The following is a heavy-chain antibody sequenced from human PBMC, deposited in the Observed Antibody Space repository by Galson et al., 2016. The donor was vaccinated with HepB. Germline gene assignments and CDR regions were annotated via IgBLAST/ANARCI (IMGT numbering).Heavy chain of an antibody. CDR3: AKVIAVHCSSTSCYCFGY. Sequence: SLRLSCAATGFTSSSYAMSWVRQAPGKGLEWVSAISGSGDSTYYADSVKGRFTISRDNSKNTLYLQMNSLRAEDTAVYYCAKVIAVHCSSTSCYCFGYWGQGTLVTVSS. J-gene: IGHJ4*02. CDR1: GFTSSSYA. D-gene: IGHD2-2*01. CDR2: ISGSGDST. V-gene: IGHV3-23*01.